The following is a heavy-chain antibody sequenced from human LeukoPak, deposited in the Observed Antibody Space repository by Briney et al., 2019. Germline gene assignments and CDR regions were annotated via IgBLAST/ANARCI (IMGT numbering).Heavy chain of an antibody. CDR2: IKSKTDGGTT. CDR3: TRHLYEGGFDY. D-gene: IGHD5/OR15-5a*01. CDR1: GFTFSNAW. Sequence: GGSLRLSCAASGFTFSNAWMSWVRQAPGKGLEWVGRIKSKTDGGTTDYAAPVKGRFTISRDDSKSTLYLQMNSLKTEDAAMYYCTRHLYEGGFDYWGQGTLVTVSS. J-gene: IGHJ4*02. V-gene: IGHV3-15*01.